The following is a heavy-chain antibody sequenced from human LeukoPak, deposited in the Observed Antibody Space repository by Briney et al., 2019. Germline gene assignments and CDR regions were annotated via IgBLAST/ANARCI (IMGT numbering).Heavy chain of an antibody. CDR2: IYYSGST. Sequence: PSETLSLTCTVSGGSISSSSYYWGWIRQPPGKGLEWIGSIYYSGSTYYNPSLKSRVTISVDTSKNQFSLKLSSVTAADTAVYYCARDRADGVAAFDIWGQGTMVTVSS. D-gene: IGHD3-16*01. CDR1: GGSISSSSYY. V-gene: IGHV4-39*07. CDR3: ARDRADGVAAFDI. J-gene: IGHJ3*02.